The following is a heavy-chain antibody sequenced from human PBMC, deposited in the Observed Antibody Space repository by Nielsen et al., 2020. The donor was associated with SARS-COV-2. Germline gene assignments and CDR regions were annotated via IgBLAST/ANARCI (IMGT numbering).Heavy chain of an antibody. J-gene: IGHJ6*03. Sequence: GSLRLSCTLSGGSISSYYWSWIRQPPGKGLEWIGYIYYSGSTNYNPSLKSRVTISVDTSKNQFSLKLSSVTAADTAVYYCARALSSSTNYYYYYMDVWGKGTTVTVSS. CDR2: IYYSGST. CDR3: ARALSSSTNYYYYYMDV. V-gene: IGHV4-59*01. D-gene: IGHD2-2*01. CDR1: GGSISSYY.